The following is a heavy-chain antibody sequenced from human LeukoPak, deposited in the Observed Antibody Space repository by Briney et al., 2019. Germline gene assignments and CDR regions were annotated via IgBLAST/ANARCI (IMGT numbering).Heavy chain of an antibody. Sequence: GGSLRLSCAASGFTFSSYAMSWVRQVPGNGLEWVSGINRHGGGAGYADSVKGRFTISRDNAKNSLYLQMNSLTAEDTALYHCARDTGPYYYHGMDVWGQGTTVTVS. CDR2: INRHGGGA. CDR1: GFTFSSYA. CDR3: ARDTGPYYYHGMDV. V-gene: IGHV3-20*01. J-gene: IGHJ6*02. D-gene: IGHD2-8*02.